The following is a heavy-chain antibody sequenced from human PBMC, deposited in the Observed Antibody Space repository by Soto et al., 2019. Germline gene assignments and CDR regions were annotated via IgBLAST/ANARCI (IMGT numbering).Heavy chain of an antibody. CDR1: GYTFTSYG. J-gene: IGHJ4*02. Sequence: GASVKVSCKASGYTFTSYGISWVRQAPGQGLEWMGWISAYNGNTNYAQKLQGRVTMTTDTSTSTAYMELRSLRSDDTAVYYCAREEPFLLMDDRPLFDYWGQGTLVTVSS. V-gene: IGHV1-18*01. D-gene: IGHD2-8*01. CDR3: AREEPFLLMDDRPLFDY. CDR2: ISAYNGNT.